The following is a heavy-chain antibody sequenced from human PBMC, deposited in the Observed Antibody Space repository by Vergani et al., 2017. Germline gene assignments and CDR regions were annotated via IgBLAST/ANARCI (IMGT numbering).Heavy chain of an antibody. J-gene: IGHJ4*02. CDR1: GFTFSSYS. CDR2: IYSGGST. D-gene: IGHD2-2*01. V-gene: IGHV3-66*02. Sequence: EVQLVESGGGLVKPGGSLRLSCAASGFTFSSYSMNWVRQAPGKGLEWVSVIYSGGSTYYADSVKGRFTISRDNSKNTLYLQMNSLRAEDTAVYYCARVLLGYCSSTSCDGDAFDYWGQGTLVTVSS. CDR3: ARVLLGYCSSTSCDGDAFDY.